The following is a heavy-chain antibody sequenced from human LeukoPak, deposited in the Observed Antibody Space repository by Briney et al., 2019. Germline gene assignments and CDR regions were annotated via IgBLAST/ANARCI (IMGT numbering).Heavy chain of an antibody. CDR1: GFTFGDYA. V-gene: IGHV3-49*04. J-gene: IGHJ4*02. CDR3: TREGRGSDAFDY. D-gene: IGHD3-16*01. CDR2: IRSKAYGGTT. Sequence: QSGGSLRLSCTTSGFTFGDYAMSWVRQAPGKGLEWVGFIRSKAYGGTTEYAASVKGRFTISRDDSRRIGYLQMNSLKTEDTAVYYCTREGRGSDAFDYWGQGTLVTVSS.